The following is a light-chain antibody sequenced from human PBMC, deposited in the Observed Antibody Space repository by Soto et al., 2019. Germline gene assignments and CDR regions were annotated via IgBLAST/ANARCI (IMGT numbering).Light chain of an antibody. CDR1: QSISDW. Sequence: DIQMTQSPSTLSASVGERVTITCRASQSISDWLAWCQQKPGKTPKFLIYKASNLESGVPSRFNGSGSGTEFTLTITSLQPDDLATYYCQQYNSYPLTFGGGTRVGVK. CDR3: QQYNSYPLT. J-gene: IGKJ4*01. V-gene: IGKV1-5*03. CDR2: KAS.